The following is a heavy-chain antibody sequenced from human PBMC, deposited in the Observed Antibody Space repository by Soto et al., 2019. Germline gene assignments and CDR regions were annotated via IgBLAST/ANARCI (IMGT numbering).Heavy chain of an antibody. D-gene: IGHD2-15*01. CDR3: AREKRYCSGGSCSKSFDY. CDR1: GGTFSSYA. Sequence: QVQLVQSGAEVKKPGSSVKVSCKASGGTFSSYAISWVRQAPGQGLEWMGGIIPIFGTANYAQKFQGRVTSTADESTSTAYMELSSLRSEDTAVYYCAREKRYCSGGSCSKSFDYWGQGTLVTVSS. J-gene: IGHJ4*02. V-gene: IGHV1-69*12. CDR2: IIPIFGTA.